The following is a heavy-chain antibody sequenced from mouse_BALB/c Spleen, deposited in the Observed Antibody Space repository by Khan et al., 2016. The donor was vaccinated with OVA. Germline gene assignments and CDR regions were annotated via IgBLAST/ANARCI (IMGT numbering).Heavy chain of an antibody. CDR1: GYTFTDYI. CDR2: IFPGSDTP. J-gene: IGHJ3*01. Sequence: QVQLQQSGPELVKPGASLKVSCKASGYTFTDYIIGWVKQSTRQGLEWIGDIFPGSDTPYYNEKFTDRATLTADKSANTAYMQLSSRTSDDSAVYFCGRGGYSAFAYGARGLWSLSLQ. D-gene: IGHD2-14*01. V-gene: IGHV1-77*01. CDR3: GRGGYSAFAY.